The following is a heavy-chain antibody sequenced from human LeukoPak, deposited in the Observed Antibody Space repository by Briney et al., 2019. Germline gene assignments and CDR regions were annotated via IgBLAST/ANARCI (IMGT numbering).Heavy chain of an antibody. D-gene: IGHD5-18*01. CDR2: IQQDGSDK. J-gene: IGHJ4*02. CDR1: GFTFSSYW. Sequence: GGSLRLSCVASGFTFSSYWMSWVRQAPGKGLELVANIQQDGSDKYYVDSVKGRFTISRDNAKKSLYLQMNSLRAEDTAIYYCARGRGYSYGYFEYWGQGTLVTVSS. V-gene: IGHV3-7*04. CDR3: ARGRGYSYGYFEY.